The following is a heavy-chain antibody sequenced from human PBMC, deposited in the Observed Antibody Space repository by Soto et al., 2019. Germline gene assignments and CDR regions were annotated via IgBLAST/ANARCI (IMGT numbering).Heavy chain of an antibody. V-gene: IGHV3-66*01. CDR1: RFTVGSNY. CDR3: ARDRVKGCSGGSCYSVYDAFDI. D-gene: IGHD2-15*01. CDR2: IYSGGST. J-gene: IGHJ3*02. Sequence: AGGSLRLSCAASRFTVGSNYMSWVRQAPGKGLEWVSVIYSGGSTYYADSVKGRFTISRDNSKNTLYLQMNSLRAEDTAMYYCARDRVKGCSGGSCYSVYDAFDIWGQGTMVTVSS.